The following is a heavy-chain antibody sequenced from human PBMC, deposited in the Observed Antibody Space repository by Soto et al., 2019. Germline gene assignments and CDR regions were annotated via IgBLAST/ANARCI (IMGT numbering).Heavy chain of an antibody. CDR3: ARGVETMIVVVINAFDI. CDR1: GFTFSSYS. J-gene: IGHJ3*02. V-gene: IGHV3-48*02. Sequence: GSLRLSCAASGFTFSSYSMNWVRQAPGKGLEWVSYISSSSSTIYYADSVKGRFTISRDNAKNSLYLQMNSLRDEDTAVYCCARGVETMIVVVINAFDIWGQGTMVTVPS. CDR2: ISSSSSTI. D-gene: IGHD3-22*01.